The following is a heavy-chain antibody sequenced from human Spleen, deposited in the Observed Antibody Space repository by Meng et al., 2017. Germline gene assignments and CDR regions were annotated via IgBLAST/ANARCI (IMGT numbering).Heavy chain of an antibody. CDR2: IYPGDFDV. CDR3: ARPQDEAFQRAFDI. CDR1: GYSFTNYW. V-gene: IGHV5-51*01. J-gene: IGHJ3*02. Sequence: GGSLRLSCKGSGYSFTNYWIAWVRQMPGKGLEWMGIIYPGDFDVRFSPSFQGQVTFSADKSLTTAYLQWSSLKASDTAMYYCARPQDEAFQRAFDIWGQGTMVTVSS. D-gene: IGHD2-15*01.